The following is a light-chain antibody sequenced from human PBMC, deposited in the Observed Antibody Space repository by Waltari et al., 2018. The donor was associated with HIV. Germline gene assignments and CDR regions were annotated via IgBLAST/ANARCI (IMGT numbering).Light chain of an antibody. V-gene: IGLV2-11*01. J-gene: IGLJ1*01. Sequence: QSALTQPRSVSGSPGQSVTISCTGTSSDVGGYNFVSWYQQHPGRVPRLIIYDVNNRPSGVSDRFSASKSCNTASLTISGLRDEDESTYYCCSYATGTFYVVGTGTTVTVL. CDR3: CSYATGTFYV. CDR1: SSDVGGYNF. CDR2: DVN.